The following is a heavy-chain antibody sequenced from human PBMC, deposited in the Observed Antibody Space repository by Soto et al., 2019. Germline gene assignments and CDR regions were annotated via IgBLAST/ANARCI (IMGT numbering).Heavy chain of an antibody. V-gene: IGHV1-3*03. CDR3: ARDPNYYDSAVYNWFDP. CDR2: INAGIGNT. D-gene: IGHD3-22*01. J-gene: IGHJ5*02. CDR1: GYTFTSYA. Sequence: ASVKVSCKASGYTFTSYAIHWVRQAPGQRLEWMGGINAGIGNTKYAQEFQGRVTITTDESTSTAYMELSSLRSEDTAVYYCARDPNYYDSAVYNWFDPWGQGTLVT.